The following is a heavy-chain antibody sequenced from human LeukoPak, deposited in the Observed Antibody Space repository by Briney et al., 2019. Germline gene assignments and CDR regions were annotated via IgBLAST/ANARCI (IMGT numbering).Heavy chain of an antibody. Sequence: ASVRVSCKTTGYIFTGHHVHWVRQAPGQGLEWLGWINPHSGDTNYVQAFQGRVAMTRDTSINTAYMELSRLTSDDTAVYYCAKALSQDLINWFDPWGQGTLVTVSS. V-gene: IGHV1-2*02. CDR3: AKALSQDLINWFDP. J-gene: IGHJ5*02. D-gene: IGHD2-15*01. CDR2: INPHSGDT. CDR1: GYIFTGHH.